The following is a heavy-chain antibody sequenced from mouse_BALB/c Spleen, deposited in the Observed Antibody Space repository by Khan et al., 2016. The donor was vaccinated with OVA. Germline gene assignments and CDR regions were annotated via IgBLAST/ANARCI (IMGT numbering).Heavy chain of an antibody. D-gene: IGHD1-1*01. V-gene: IGHV1S41*01. CDR2: IAPGCASD. CDR3: ARSNYYGRSLYAMDY. J-gene: IGHJ4*01. Sequence: DLVKPGASVKLSCKASGYTFTSYWINWIKHRPGQGLEWIGQIAPGCASDSYNEMFMGKATLTVDTSSNTAYIQLSSLSSDDSAVDFCARSNYYGRSLYAMDYWGQGTSVTVSS. CDR1: GYTFTSYW.